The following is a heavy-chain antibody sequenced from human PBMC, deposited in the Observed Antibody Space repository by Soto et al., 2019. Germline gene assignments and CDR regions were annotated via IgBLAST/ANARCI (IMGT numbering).Heavy chain of an antibody. J-gene: IGHJ4*02. V-gene: IGHV3-9*01. Sequence: SLRLSCAASGFTFADYAMHWVRQAPGKGLEWVSGISWNSGSIGYADSVKGRFTISRDNAKNSLYLQMNSLRAEDTALYYCAKVKLRFLEWSQLYYFDYWGQGTLVTVSS. D-gene: IGHD3-3*01. CDR1: GFTFADYA. CDR3: AKVKLRFLEWSQLYYFDY. CDR2: ISWNSGSI.